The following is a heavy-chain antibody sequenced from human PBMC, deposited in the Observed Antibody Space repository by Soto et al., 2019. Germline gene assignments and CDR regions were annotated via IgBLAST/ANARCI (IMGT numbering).Heavy chain of an antibody. D-gene: IGHD2-2*02. V-gene: IGHV1-18*04. CDR2: ISAYNGNT. CDR3: ARDRDIVVVPAAISNYYYGMDV. Sequence: QVQLVQSGAEVKKPGASVKVSCKASGYTFTSYGISWVRQAPGQGLEWMGWISAYNGNTNYAQKLQGRVTMTTDTSTSTAYMELRSLRSDDTAVYYCARDRDIVVVPAAISNYYYGMDVWGPGTTVTVSS. J-gene: IGHJ6*02. CDR1: GYTFTSYG.